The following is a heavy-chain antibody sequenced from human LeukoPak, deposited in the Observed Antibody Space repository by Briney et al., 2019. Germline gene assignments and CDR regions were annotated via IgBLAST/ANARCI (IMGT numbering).Heavy chain of an antibody. CDR2: ISYDGSNK. J-gene: IGHJ4*02. Sequence: GGSLRLSCSASGFTFSSYAMHWVRQAPGKGLEWVAVISYDGSNKYYADSVKGRFTISRDNSKNTLYLQMNSLRAEDTAVYYCTTGTHFYWGQGTLVTVSS. V-gene: IGHV3-30-3*01. D-gene: IGHD2/OR15-2a*01. CDR1: GFTFSSYA. CDR3: TTGTHFY.